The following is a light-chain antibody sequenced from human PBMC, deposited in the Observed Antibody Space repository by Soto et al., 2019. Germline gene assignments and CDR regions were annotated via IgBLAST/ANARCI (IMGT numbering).Light chain of an antibody. CDR2: DVS. J-gene: IGLJ1*01. V-gene: IGLV2-11*01. Sequence: QSVLTQPRSVSGSPGQSVTISCTGTSSDVGGYNYVSWYQQHPDKAPKLMIYDVSKRPSGVPDRFSGSKSGNTASLTISGLQAGDEGDYFCCSYAGSYPLEVFGTG. CDR1: SSDVGGYNY. CDR3: CSYAGSYPLEV.